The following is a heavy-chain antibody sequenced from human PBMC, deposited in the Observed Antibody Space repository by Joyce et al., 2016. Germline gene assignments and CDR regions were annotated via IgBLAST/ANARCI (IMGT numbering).Heavy chain of an antibody. Sequence: VQLVESGGGVVWPGGSLKLFCTTSGFTFNTYAMHWVRQAPGKGLEGVGVMSDDGRMKHYAKSVKGRFASSRDNSKKTVYVQLNSLRREDTAVYYCARDELVAYYGSGSYYVIDYWGQGSLVTVSS. J-gene: IGHJ4*02. CDR3: ARDELVAYYGSGSYYVIDY. V-gene: IGHV3-33*05. CDR1: GFTFNTYA. D-gene: IGHD3-10*01. CDR2: MSDDGRMK.